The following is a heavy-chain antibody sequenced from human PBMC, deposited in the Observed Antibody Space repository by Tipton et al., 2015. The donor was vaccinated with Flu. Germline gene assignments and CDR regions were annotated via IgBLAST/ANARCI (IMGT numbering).Heavy chain of an antibody. D-gene: IGHD3-10*01. CDR2: IWHDGSNK. Sequence: QLVQSGGGVVQPGRSLRLSCAASGFAFRSYGMHWVRQAPGKGLEWVALIWHDGSNKYHAESVKGRFTISRDNSKNTLYLQMSSLRAEDTAVYYCARFKGSENKDGPPDYWGQGTLVTVSS. CDR1: GFAFRSYG. J-gene: IGHJ4*02. V-gene: IGHV3-33*08. CDR3: ARFKGSENKDGPPDY.